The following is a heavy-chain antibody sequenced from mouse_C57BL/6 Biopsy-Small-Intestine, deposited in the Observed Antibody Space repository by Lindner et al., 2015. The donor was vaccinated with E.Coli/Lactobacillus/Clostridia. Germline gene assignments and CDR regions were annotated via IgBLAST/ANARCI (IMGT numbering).Heavy chain of an antibody. V-gene: IGHV1-82*01. CDR1: GYAFSSSW. J-gene: IGHJ4*01. Sequence: VQLQESGPELVKPGASVKISCKASGYAFSSSWMNWVKQRPGKGLEWIGRIYPGDGDTNYNGKFKGKATLTADKSSSTAYMQLSSLTSEDSAVYFRARFEAMDYWGQGTSVTVSS. CDR3: ARFEAMDY. CDR2: IYPGDGDT.